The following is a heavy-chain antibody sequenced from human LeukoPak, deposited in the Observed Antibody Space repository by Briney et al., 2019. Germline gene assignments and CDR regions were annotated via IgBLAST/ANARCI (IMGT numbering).Heavy chain of an antibody. D-gene: IGHD2-15*01. CDR3: ARVGYCSGGSCYYYYMDV. Sequence: PSETLSLTCTVSGGSISSYYWSWIRQPPGKGLEWIGYIYYSGSTNYNPSLKSRVTISVDTSKNQFSLKLSSVTAADTAVYYCARVGYCSGGSCYYYYMDVWGKGTTVTVSS. CDR1: GGSISSYY. J-gene: IGHJ6*03. CDR2: IYYSGST. V-gene: IGHV4-59*12.